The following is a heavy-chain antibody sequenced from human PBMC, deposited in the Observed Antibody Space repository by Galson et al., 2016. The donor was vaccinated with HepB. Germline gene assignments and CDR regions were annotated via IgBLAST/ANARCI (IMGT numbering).Heavy chain of an antibody. J-gene: IGHJ4*02. CDR2: IYYTGST. V-gene: IGHV4-31*03. CDR3: ARETGGVRGTDRKIDY. CDR1: GGSLSSGGYY. Sequence: TLSLTCTVSGGSLSSGGYYWGWIRQHPGKGLEWTGYIYYTGSTYYNPSLKSRVTISVDTSKNQFSLRLTSVTAADTALYYCARETGGVRGTDRKIDYWGQGTLVTVSS. D-gene: IGHD3-10*01.